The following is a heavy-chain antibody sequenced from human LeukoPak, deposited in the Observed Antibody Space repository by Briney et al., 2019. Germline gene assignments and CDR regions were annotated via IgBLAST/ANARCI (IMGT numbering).Heavy chain of an antibody. D-gene: IGHD2-2*01. Sequence: GASLKVHCKSSGYTFNSYVLSWVRQAPGQELEWMGWISAYNGNTNYAQKLQGRVTMTTDTSTSTAYMELRSLRSDDTAVYYCARLDCSSTSCHSDYWGQGTLVTVSS. J-gene: IGHJ4*02. CDR3: ARLDCSSTSCHSDY. CDR2: ISAYNGNT. CDR1: GYTFNSYV. V-gene: IGHV1-18*01.